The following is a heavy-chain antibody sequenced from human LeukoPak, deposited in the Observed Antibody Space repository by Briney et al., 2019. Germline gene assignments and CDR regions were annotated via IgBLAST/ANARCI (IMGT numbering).Heavy chain of an antibody. CDR2: IYHSGST. D-gene: IGHD3-22*01. V-gene: IGHV4-39*07. CDR1: GGSISSSSYY. J-gene: IGHJ4*02. Sequence: SETLSLTCTVSGGSISSSSYYWGWIRQPPGKGLEWIGSIYHSGSTYYNPSLKSRVTISVDTSKNQFSLKLSSVTAADTAVYYCARSLRDSSGYGYWGQGTLVTVSS. CDR3: ARSLRDSSGYGY.